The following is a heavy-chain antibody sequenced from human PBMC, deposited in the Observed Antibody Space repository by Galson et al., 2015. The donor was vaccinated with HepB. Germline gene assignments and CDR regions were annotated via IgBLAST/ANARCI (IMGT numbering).Heavy chain of an antibody. Sequence: SLRLSCAASGFTVSSNYMTWVRQAPGKGLEWVSVIHNTGNTYYADSVKGRFTISRDNSKNTLYLQMNSLRVEDTAVYYCASLTIAWGQETLVTVSS. J-gene: IGHJ4*02. CDR1: GFTVSSNY. V-gene: IGHV3-53*01. D-gene: IGHD3-10*01. CDR2: IHNTGNT. CDR3: ASLTIA.